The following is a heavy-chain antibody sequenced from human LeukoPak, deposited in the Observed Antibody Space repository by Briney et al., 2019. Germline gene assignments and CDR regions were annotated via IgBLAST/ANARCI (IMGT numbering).Heavy chain of an antibody. CDR3: ARCYSSSWQRLDN. CDR1: GYTFTNFG. V-gene: IGHV1-18*01. Sequence: ASVKVSCNTSGYTFTNFGFTWVRQSPGQGLEWLGWISGYSGNANYAQKFQDRVVMTTDRSTGTAYMELRSVRSDDTAVYYCARCYSSSWQRLDNWGQGTLVIVSS. D-gene: IGHD6-13*01. CDR2: ISGYSGNA. J-gene: IGHJ4*02.